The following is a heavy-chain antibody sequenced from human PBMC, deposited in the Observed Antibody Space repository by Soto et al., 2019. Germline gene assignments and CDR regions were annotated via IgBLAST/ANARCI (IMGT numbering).Heavy chain of an antibody. J-gene: IGHJ6*02. Sequence: GESLKISCKGSGYSFTSYWIGWVRQMPGKGLEWMGIIYPGDSDTRYSPSFQGQVTISADKSISTAYLQWSSLKASDTAMYYCARVGHNQFPNWNDNDYYYYVIDVWGQGTTDTVSS. CDR2: IYPGDSDT. CDR3: ARVGHNQFPNWNDNDYYYYVIDV. CDR1: GYSFTSYW. D-gene: IGHD1-20*01. V-gene: IGHV5-51*01.